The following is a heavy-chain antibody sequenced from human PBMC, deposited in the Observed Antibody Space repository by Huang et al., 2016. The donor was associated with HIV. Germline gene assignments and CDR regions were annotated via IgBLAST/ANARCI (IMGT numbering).Heavy chain of an antibody. D-gene: IGHD5-12*01. CDR2: ISNDGTTT. V-gene: IGHV3-30-3*01. Sequence: QGQLVESGGGVVRPGRSLRLFCAASGFSFSNYAMHWVRQAPGKRLEWGTFISNDGTTTYYANSVKGRFTISRDNFKNTLYLQMNRLRGDDTAVYYCTREYTVAGAFDIWGQGTMVTVSS. CDR3: TREYTVAGAFDI. CDR1: GFSFSNYA. J-gene: IGHJ3*02.